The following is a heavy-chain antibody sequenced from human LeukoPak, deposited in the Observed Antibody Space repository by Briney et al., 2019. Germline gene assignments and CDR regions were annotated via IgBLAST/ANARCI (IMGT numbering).Heavy chain of an antibody. CDR1: GYTFTSYG. V-gene: IGHV1-18*01. Sequence: GASVKVSCKASGYTFTSYGISWVRQAPGQGLEWMGWISAYNGNTYYAQKLQGRLTMTTDTSTSTAYMERRSLRSDDTAVYYCARDQPRELPPFDYWGQGTLVTVSS. J-gene: IGHJ4*02. CDR3: ARDQPRELPPFDY. CDR2: ISAYNGNT. D-gene: IGHD1-26*01.